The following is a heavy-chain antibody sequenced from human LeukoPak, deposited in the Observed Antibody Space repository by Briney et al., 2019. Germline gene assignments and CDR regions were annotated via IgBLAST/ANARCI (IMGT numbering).Heavy chain of an antibody. J-gene: IGHJ4*02. D-gene: IGHD6-13*01. CDR3: ARFYSSSWQFDY. CDR2: INPNSGGT. CDR1: GYTFTDYY. V-gene: IGHV1-2*02. Sequence: ASVKVSCKASGYTFTDYYIHWMRQAPGQGLEWIGWINPNSGGTNYAQRFQGRVTMARDTSIRTAYMEVSGLTYDDTAVYYCARFYSSSWQFDYRGQGTLVTVSS.